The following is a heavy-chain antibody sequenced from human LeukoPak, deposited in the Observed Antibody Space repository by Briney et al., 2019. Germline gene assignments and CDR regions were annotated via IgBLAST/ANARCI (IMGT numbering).Heavy chain of an antibody. CDR3: AREKLSFFDSSGYFDY. D-gene: IGHD3-22*01. J-gene: IGHJ4*02. CDR1: GFTFSSYE. CDR2: MSSSGSAI. V-gene: IGHV3-48*03. Sequence: GGSLRLSCAASGFTFSSYEMNWVRQAPGKGLEWVSFMSSSGSAIHYADSVRGRFTISRDNAKNSLYLQMSRLRAEDTAVYYCAREKLSFFDSSGYFDYWGQGTLVTVSS.